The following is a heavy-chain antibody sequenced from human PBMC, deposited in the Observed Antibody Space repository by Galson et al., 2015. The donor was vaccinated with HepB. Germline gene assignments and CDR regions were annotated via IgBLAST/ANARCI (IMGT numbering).Heavy chain of an antibody. CDR1: GYTFTGYY. D-gene: IGHD3-10*01. V-gene: IGHV1-2*02. Sequence: SVKVSCKASGYTFTGYYMHWVRQAPGQGLEWMGWINPNSGGTNYAQKFQGRVTMTRDTSISTAYMELSRLRSDDTAVYYCARHREGGVLLSAFDIWGQGTMVTVSS. CDR3: ARHREGGVLLSAFDI. J-gene: IGHJ3*02. CDR2: INPNSGGT.